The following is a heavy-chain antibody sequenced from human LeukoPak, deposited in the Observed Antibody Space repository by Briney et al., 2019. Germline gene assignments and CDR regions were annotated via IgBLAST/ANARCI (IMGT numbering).Heavy chain of an antibody. V-gene: IGHV4-34*01. CDR3: ARGRGGLNYYYYYYMDV. D-gene: IGHD3-10*01. CDR1: GGSFSGYY. CDR2: INHSGCT. Sequence: SETLSLTCAVYGGSFSGYYWSWIRQPPGKGLEWIGEINHSGCTNYNPSLKSRVTISVDTSKNQFSLKLSSVTAADTAVYYCARGRGGLNYYYYYYMDVWGKGTTVTVSS. J-gene: IGHJ6*03.